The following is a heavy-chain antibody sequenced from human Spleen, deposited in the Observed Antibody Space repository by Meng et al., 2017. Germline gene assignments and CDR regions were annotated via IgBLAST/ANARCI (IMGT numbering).Heavy chain of an antibody. CDR2: IKQDGSDK. J-gene: IGHJ4*02. CDR3: AKQTESGSYPPELGY. V-gene: IGHV3-7*03. CDR1: GFTFSRHW. Sequence: GESLKISCAASGFTFSRHWMSWVRQAPGKGLEWVANIKQDGSDKYYVDSVKGRFTISRDNAKNSLFLRMNSLRAEDTAVYYCAKQTESGSYPPELGYWGQGTLVTVSS. D-gene: IGHD1-26*01.